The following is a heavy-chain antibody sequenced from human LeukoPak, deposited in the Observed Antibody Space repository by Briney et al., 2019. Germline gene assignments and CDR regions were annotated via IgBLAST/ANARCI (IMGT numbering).Heavy chain of an antibody. CDR1: GFTFSSYA. Sequence: PGGSLRLSCAASGFTFSSYAMSWVRQAPGKGLEWVSAISGSGGSTYYADSVKGRFTISRDNSKNTLYLQMNSLRAEDTAVYYCAILPDYYDSSGLDYWGQGTLVTVSS. V-gene: IGHV3-23*01. CDR3: AILPDYYDSSGLDY. CDR2: ISGSGGST. J-gene: IGHJ4*02. D-gene: IGHD3-22*01.